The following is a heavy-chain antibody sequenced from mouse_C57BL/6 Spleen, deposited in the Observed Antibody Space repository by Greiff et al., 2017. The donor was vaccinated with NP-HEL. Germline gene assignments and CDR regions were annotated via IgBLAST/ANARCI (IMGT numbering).Heavy chain of an antibody. Sequence: VQLQQPGTELVKPGASVKLSCKASGYTFTSYWMHWVKQRPGPGLEWIGNINPSNGGTNYNEKFKSKATLTVDKSSSTAYMQLSSLTSADFAVYYCARRGIPYYAMDYWGQGTSVTVSS. CDR3: ARRGIPYYAMDY. V-gene: IGHV1-53*01. CDR1: GYTFTSYW. CDR2: INPSNGGT. J-gene: IGHJ4*01.